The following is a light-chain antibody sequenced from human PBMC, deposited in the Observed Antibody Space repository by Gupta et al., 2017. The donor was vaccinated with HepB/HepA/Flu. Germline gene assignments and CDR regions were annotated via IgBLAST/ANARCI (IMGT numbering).Light chain of an antibody. Sequence: QSALTQPASVSGSPGQSITISCTGTSSDVGGYNYVSWYQQHPGTAPKLMRYDVSNRPSGVSNRCAAYNSGTTALASISGLQAEDDAYYYSTSYKSRNTGVFGGGTKLTVL. V-gene: IGLV2-14*01. CDR1: SSDVGGYNY. J-gene: IGLJ3*02. CDR3: TSYKSRNTGV. CDR2: DVS.